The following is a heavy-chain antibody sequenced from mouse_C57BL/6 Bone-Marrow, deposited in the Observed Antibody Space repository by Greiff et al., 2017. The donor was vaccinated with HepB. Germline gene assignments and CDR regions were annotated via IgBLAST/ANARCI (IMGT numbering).Heavy chain of an antibody. CDR3: ARYYDYDEAWFAY. CDR1: GFTFSDYG. V-gene: IGHV5-17*01. J-gene: IGHJ3*01. D-gene: IGHD2-4*01. Sequence: DVKLVESGGGLVKPGGSLKLSCAASGFTFSDYGMHWVRQAPEKGLEWVAYISSGSSTIYYADTVKGRFTISRDNAKNTLFLQMTSLRSEDTAMYYCARYYDYDEAWFAYWGQGTLVTVSA. CDR2: ISSGSSTI.